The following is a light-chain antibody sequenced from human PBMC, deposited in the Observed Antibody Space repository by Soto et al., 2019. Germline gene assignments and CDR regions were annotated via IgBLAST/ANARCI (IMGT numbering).Light chain of an antibody. CDR3: QQYGRSPLT. CDR2: GAS. V-gene: IGKV3-20*01. J-gene: IGKJ4*01. CDR1: QSVSNNY. Sequence: VLTQSPGTLSLSPGERDTLSCRASQSVSNNYLAWNLQKPGQAPRLLIYGASSRATGIPDRFSGSGSGTDFSFPICSLEPEDFAVFYCQQYGRSPLTFGGGPRVDFK.